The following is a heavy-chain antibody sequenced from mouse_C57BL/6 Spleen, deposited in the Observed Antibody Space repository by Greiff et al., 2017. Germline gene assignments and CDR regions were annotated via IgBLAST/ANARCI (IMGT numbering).Heavy chain of an antibody. D-gene: IGHD3-2*02. CDR1: GYAFSSSW. Sequence: VQLQESGPELVKPGASVKISCKASGYAFSSSWMNWVKQRPGKGLEWIGRIYPGDGDTNYNGKFKGKATLTADKSSSTAYMQLSSLTSEDSAVYFCARVLQGAMDYWGQGTSVTVSS. CDR2: IYPGDGDT. J-gene: IGHJ4*01. V-gene: IGHV1-82*01. CDR3: ARVLQGAMDY.